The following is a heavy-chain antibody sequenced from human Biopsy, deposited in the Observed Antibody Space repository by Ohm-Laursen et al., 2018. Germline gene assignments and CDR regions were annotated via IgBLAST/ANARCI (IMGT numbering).Heavy chain of an antibody. D-gene: IGHD3-3*01. CDR1: GFSFEDYG. Sequence: SLRLSCTASGFSFEDYGMHWVRQAPGKGLEWVSSISWQSATRNYADSVKGRFAISRYNAKKSLYLEVDSLRDEDMALYYCVKDKDFRDAFDIWGQGTMVTVSS. CDR2: ISWQSATR. J-gene: IGHJ3*02. V-gene: IGHV3-9*03. CDR3: VKDKDFRDAFDI.